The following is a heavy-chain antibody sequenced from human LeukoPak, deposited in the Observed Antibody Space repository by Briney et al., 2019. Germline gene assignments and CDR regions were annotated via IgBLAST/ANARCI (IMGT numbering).Heavy chain of an antibody. J-gene: IGHJ6*03. CDR3: ARDAPQTSPAHYYYMDV. Sequence: GGSLRLSCAASGFTFSSYWMHWVRQALGKGLVWVSRITSDGSSTSYADSVKGRFTISRDNAKNTLYLQMNSLRAEDTAVYYCARDAPQTSPAHYYYMDVWGKGTTVTVSS. CDR1: GFTFSSYW. V-gene: IGHV3-74*01. CDR2: ITSDGSST.